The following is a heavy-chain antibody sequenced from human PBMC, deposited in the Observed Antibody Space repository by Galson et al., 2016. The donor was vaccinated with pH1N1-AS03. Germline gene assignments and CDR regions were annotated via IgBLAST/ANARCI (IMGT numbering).Heavy chain of an antibody. CDR1: RGSFGGAY. D-gene: IGHD3-10*01. CDR2: IIVGRGLPP. Sequence: ETLSLTCTVSRGSFGGAYWTWIRQPPGKGLGWIGEIIVGRGLPPTYTPSLKRRVTISIDTSRGELSLKLRSVTAADTGVYDCAGRPTGIDYWGQGVQVTVSS. V-gene: IGHV4-34*12. CDR3: AGRPTGIDY. J-gene: IGHJ4*02.